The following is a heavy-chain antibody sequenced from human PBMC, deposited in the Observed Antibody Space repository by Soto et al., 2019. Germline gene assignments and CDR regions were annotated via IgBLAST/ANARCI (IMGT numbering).Heavy chain of an antibody. V-gene: IGHV1-69*13. J-gene: IGHJ6*02. CDR1: GGTFSSYA. Sequence: GASVKVSCKASGGTFSSYAISWVQQAPGQGLEWMGGIIPIFGTANYAQKFQGRVTITADESTSTAYMELSSLRSEDTAVYYCARDQPNANLGVWFGEFYGMDVWGQGTTVTVSS. D-gene: IGHD3-10*01. CDR2: IIPIFGTA. CDR3: ARDQPNANLGVWFGEFYGMDV.